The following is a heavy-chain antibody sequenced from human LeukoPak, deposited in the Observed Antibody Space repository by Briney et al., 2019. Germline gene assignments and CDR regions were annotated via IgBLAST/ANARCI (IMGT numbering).Heavy chain of an antibody. CDR3: ARFVRGGYSTDAFDI. D-gene: IGHD5-12*01. CDR2: IYPGNSDT. J-gene: IGHJ3*02. V-gene: IGHV5-51*01. Sequence: GESLQISCKGSGYRYTNYWIGWVRQMPGKGLEWMGIIYPGNSDTTYSPSLEGQVTISADKSISTAYLQWSSLKASDTAMYYCARFVRGGYSTDAFDIWGQGTMVTVSS. CDR1: GYRYTNYW.